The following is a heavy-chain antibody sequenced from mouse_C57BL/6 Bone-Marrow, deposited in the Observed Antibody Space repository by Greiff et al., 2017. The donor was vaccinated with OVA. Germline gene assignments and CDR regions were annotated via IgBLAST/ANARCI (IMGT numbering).Heavy chain of an antibody. J-gene: IGHJ2*01. CDR1: GFNINDYY. Sequence: EVKLVESGAELVKPGASVKLSCTASGFNINDYYMHWVKQRPEQGLEWIGRIDPEDGETKYAAKFQGKATITADTSSNTAYLQLSSLTSEDTAVYYCARSRTGTDYWGQGTTLTGSS. CDR2: IDPEDGET. D-gene: IGHD4-1*01. V-gene: IGHV14-2*01. CDR3: ARSRTGTDY.